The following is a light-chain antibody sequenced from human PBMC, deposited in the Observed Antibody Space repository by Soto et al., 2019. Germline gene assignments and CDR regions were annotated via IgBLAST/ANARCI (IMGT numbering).Light chain of an antibody. CDR3: RSYNSSLSGHV. V-gene: IGLV1-40*01. CDR1: SSNIGAGYD. J-gene: IGLJ1*01. CDR2: GDS. Sequence: QSVLTQPPSVSGAPGQRVTISCTGTSSNIGAGYDVQWYQQLPGTAPKLLIYGDSNRPSGVPNRFSGSKSGTTASLAITGLQAEDEADYYCRSYNSSLSGHVFGTGTKVTVL.